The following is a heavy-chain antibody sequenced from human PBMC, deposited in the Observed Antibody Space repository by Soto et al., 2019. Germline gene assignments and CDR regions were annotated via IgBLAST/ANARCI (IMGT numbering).Heavy chain of an antibody. CDR3: AKVSSAWYAGFFDL. CDR1: GFTFNRHA. CDR2: LSDSGGSI. D-gene: IGHD2-8*01. Sequence: PGGSLRLSCTASGFTFNRHAMTWVRQAPGKGLEWVSGLSDSGGSIYYADTVKGRFTISRDNSMNTLYLQMITLRVEDTAVYYCAKVSSAWYAGFFDLWGQGT. V-gene: IGHV3-23*01. J-gene: IGHJ4*02.